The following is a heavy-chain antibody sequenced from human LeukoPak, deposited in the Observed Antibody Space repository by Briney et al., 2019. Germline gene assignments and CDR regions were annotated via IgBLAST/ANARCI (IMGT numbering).Heavy chain of an antibody. CDR2: INWSGGTT. CDR3: ARRAMTERGHSYGLDY. D-gene: IGHD5-18*01. V-gene: IGHV3-20*04. CDR1: GFTFDDYG. Sequence: GGSLRLSCAASGFTFDDYGMSWVRQAPGKGLEWVSGINWSGGTTTYADSVKGRFTISRDNAKNSLYLQMDSLRAEDTAVYYCARRAMTERGHSYGLDYWGQGTLVTVSS. J-gene: IGHJ4*02.